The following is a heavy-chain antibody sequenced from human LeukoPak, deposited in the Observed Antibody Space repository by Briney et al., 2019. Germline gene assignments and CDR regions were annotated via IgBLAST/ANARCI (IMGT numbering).Heavy chain of an antibody. Sequence: SETLSLTCTVPGGSISSYYWSWIRQPPGKGLEWIGYIYYSGSTNYSPSLKSRVTMSVDTSKNQFSLKLSSVTAADTAVYYCARDVVAAVGSFDYWGQGTQVTVSS. CDR2: IYYSGST. CDR3: ARDVVAAVGSFDY. CDR1: GGSISSYY. D-gene: IGHD2-2*01. V-gene: IGHV4-59*12. J-gene: IGHJ4*02.